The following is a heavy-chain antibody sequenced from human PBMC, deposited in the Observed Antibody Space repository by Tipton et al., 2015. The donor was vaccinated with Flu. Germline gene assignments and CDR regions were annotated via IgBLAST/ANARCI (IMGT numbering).Heavy chain of an antibody. J-gene: IGHJ4*02. D-gene: IGHD3-10*02. CDR1: SGSIRSTNYF. CDR3: ARLSYYDVDLKNFYFDY. Sequence: LRLSCTVSSGSIRSTNYFCAWIRQPPGKRLELIGSIYPSGTTYYNPSLKSRLTISVNTPKAQFSLMLRSVTAADTAVYYCARLSYYDVDLKNFYFDYWGQGALVTVSS. CDR2: IYPSGTT. V-gene: IGHV4-39*01.